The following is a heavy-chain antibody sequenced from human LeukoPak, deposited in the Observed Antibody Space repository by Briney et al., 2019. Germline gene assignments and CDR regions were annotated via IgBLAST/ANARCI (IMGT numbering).Heavy chain of an antibody. CDR1: GYTFTSYY. CDR2: INPSGGST. CDR3: ARAHCSGGSCYLLSLDV. V-gene: IGHV1-46*01. J-gene: IGHJ6*04. Sequence: GASVKVSCKASGYTFTSYYMHWARQAPGQGLEWMGIINPSGGSTSYAQKFQGRVTMTRDTSTSTVYMELSSLRSEDTAVYYCARAHCSGGSCYLLSLDVWGKGTTVTVSS. D-gene: IGHD2-15*01.